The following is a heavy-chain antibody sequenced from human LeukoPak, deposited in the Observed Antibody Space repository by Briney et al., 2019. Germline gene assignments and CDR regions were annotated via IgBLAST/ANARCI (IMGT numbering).Heavy chain of an antibody. CDR3: ARDKYTGYETFDY. D-gene: IGHD5-12*01. Sequence: ASVKVSWKASGYTFTGYYIHWVRHTPGQGLEWMVWINPNNGGTNYAQKFQGRVTMTRDTSISTAYIELNRLTSDDTAVYYCARDKYTGYETFDYWGQGTPVTVSS. CDR2: INPNNGGT. CDR1: GYTFTGYY. V-gene: IGHV1-2*02. J-gene: IGHJ4*02.